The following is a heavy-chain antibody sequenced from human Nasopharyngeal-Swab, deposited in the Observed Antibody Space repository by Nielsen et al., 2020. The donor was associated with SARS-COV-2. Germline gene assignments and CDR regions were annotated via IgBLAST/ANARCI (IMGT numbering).Heavy chain of an antibody. D-gene: IGHD6-6*01. CDR2: SYPGDSDT. V-gene: IGHV5-51*01. Sequence: VRQMPGKGLGWMGISYPGDSDTRYSASFQGQVTISADKSISTAYLQWSSLKASDTAMYYCARSVTLFEYSSSSDHPSFFGGDYYGIDVWGQGTTVTVSS. CDR3: ARSVTLFEYSSSSDHPSFFGGDYYGIDV. J-gene: IGHJ6*02.